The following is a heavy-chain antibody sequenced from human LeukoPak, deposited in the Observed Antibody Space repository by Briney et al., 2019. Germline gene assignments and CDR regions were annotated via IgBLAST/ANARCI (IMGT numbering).Heavy chain of an antibody. Sequence: GGSLRLSCAASGFTFSSYTMHWVRQIPGERPEWVSSISGDTTYIYYADSLKGRFTISRNNTNTSLFLQMNSLRAEDTATYFCARRGTDASFSFFDVWGQGTMVTVSS. V-gene: IGHV3-21*01. J-gene: IGHJ3*01. CDR3: ARRGTDASFSFFDV. CDR2: ISGDTTYI. D-gene: IGHD1-1*01. CDR1: GFTFSSYT.